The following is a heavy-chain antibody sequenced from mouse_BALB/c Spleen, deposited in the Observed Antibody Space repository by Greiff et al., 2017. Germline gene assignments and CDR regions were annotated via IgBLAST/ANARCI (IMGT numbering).Heavy chain of an antibody. CDR3: ASTVVATTPFAY. CDR2: IWGGGST. D-gene: IGHD1-1*01. CDR1: GFSLSRYS. Sequence: QVQLKESGPGLVAPSQSLSITCTVSGFSLSRYSVHWVRQPPGKGLEWLGMIWGGGSTDYNSALKSRLSISKDNSKSQVFLKMNSLQTDDTAMYYCASTVVATTPFAYWGQGTLVTVSA. J-gene: IGHJ3*01. V-gene: IGHV2-6-4*01.